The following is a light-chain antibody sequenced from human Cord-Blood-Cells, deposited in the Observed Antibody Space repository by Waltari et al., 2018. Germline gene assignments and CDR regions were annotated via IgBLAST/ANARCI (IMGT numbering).Light chain of an antibody. V-gene: IGKV3-11*01. CDR3: QQRSNWPS. CDR1: QSVSSY. CDR2: DAS. J-gene: IGKJ3*01. Sequence: EIVLTQSLATLSLSPGERATLSCRASQSVSSYLAWYQQKPGQAPRLLIYDASNRATGIPARFSGSGSGTDFTLTISSLEPEDVAVYYCQQRSNWPSFGPGTKVDIK.